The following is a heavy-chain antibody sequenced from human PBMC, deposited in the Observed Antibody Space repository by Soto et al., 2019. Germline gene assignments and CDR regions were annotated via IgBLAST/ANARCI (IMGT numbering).Heavy chain of an antibody. Sequence: SETLSLTCAVSGGSIISGGYSWSWIRQPPGKGLEWIGYMYHSGFTDYNPSLKSRVTMSVDTSKNQFSLKLSSLTAADTAVYYCVLTIIVARLGLLNSWGQGTLVTVSS. D-gene: IGHD3-22*01. V-gene: IGHV4-30-2*01. CDR1: GGSIISGGYS. CDR2: MYHSGFT. J-gene: IGHJ4*02. CDR3: VLTIIVARLGLLNS.